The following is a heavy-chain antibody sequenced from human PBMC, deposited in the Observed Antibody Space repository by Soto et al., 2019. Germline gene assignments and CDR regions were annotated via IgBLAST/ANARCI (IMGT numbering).Heavy chain of an antibody. V-gene: IGHV3-23*01. D-gene: IGHD6-13*01. Sequence: EVQLLESGGGLVQPGGSLRLSCAASGFTFSNYAVTWVRQAPGKGLEWVSTISGSGGSTYYADSVKGRFTISRDNSKNPLYRQMNSLRAEDTDVYYCAKDQGSSWYEIDYWGQGTLVTVSS. CDR1: GFTFSNYA. CDR3: AKDQGSSWYEIDY. J-gene: IGHJ4*02. CDR2: ISGSGGST.